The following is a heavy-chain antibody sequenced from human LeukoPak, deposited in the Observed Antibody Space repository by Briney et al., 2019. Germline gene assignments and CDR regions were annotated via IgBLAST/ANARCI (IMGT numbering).Heavy chain of an antibody. CDR3: ARMRSGSYFFPDAFDI. J-gene: IGHJ3*02. D-gene: IGHD1-26*01. Sequence: PSETLSLTCTVSGGSISSGGYYWSWIRQHPGKGLEWIGYIYYSGSTYYNPSLKSRVTISVDTSKNQFSLKLSSVTAADTAVYYCARMRSGSYFFPDAFDIWGQGTMVTVSS. CDR2: IYYSGST. V-gene: IGHV4-31*03. CDR1: GGSISSGGYY.